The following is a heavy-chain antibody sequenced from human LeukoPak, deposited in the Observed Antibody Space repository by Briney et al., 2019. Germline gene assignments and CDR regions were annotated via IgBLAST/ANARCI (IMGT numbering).Heavy chain of an antibody. CDR3: ARAEGIVVVPAAIPGYYGMDV. CDR1: GGTFSSYA. V-gene: IGHV1-8*02. CDR2: MNPNSGNT. D-gene: IGHD2-2*02. Sequence: ASVKVSCKASGGTFSSYAISWVRQATGQGLEWMGWMNPNSGNTGYAQKFQGRVTMTRNTSISTAYMELSSLRSEDTAVYYCARAEGIVVVPAAIPGYYGMDVWGQGTTVTVSS. J-gene: IGHJ6*02.